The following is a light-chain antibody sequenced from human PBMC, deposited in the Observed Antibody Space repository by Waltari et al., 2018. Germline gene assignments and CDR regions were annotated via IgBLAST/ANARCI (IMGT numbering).Light chain of an antibody. CDR3: QSADSSGTFYV. V-gene: IGLV3-25*03. CDR2: KDR. CDR1: VLPKQY. Sequence: YELTQPPSVSVSPGQTARIPCSGDVLPKQYAYWYQQKPGQAPVLVIYKDRERPSGIPERFSGSSSGTTVTLTISGVLAEDEADYYCQSADSSGTFYVFGTGTKVTVL. J-gene: IGLJ1*01.